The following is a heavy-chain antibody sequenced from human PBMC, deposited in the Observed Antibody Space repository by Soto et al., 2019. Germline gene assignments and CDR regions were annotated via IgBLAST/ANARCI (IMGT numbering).Heavy chain of an antibody. CDR1: GFTFRSYY. D-gene: IGHD2-15*01. CDR3: ARSLVVVAAIETPLNMDV. Sequence: LILSCAASGFTFRSYYLHWSRHAPEKKLEWVAVIWYDGSNKYYADSVKGRFTISRDNSKNTLYLQMNSLRAEDTAVYYWARSLVVVAAIETPLNMDVWGQGTTVTVSS. J-gene: IGHJ6*02. CDR2: IWYDGSNK. V-gene: IGHV3-33*01.